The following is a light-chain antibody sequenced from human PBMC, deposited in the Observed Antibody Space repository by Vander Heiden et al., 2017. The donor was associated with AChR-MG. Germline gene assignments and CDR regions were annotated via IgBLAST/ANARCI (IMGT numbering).Light chain of an antibody. CDR2: LGS. V-gene: IGKV2-28*01. CDR1: QSLLHSNGYNY. J-gene: IGKJ1*01. Sequence: IVMTQSPLSLPVTPGEPASISCRSSQSLLHSNGYNYLDWYLQKPGQSPQLLIYLGSNRASGVPDRFSGSGSGTDFTLKISRVEAEDVGVYYCRRALQTPATFGQGTKVEIK. CDR3: RRALQTPAT.